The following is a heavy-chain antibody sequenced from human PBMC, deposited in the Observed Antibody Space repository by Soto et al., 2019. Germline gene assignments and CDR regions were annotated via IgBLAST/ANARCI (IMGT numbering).Heavy chain of an antibody. J-gene: IGHJ6*02. CDR2: IIPILGIA. CDR3: ARSGYYDSSGYYYRPGMDV. V-gene: IGHV1-69*02. D-gene: IGHD3-22*01. CDR1: GGTFSSYT. Sequence: SVKVSCKASGGTFSSYTISWVRQAPGQGLEWMGRIIPILGIANYTQKFQGRVTITADKSTSTAYMELSSLRSEDTAVYYCARSGYYDSSGYYYRPGMDVWGQGTTVTVSS.